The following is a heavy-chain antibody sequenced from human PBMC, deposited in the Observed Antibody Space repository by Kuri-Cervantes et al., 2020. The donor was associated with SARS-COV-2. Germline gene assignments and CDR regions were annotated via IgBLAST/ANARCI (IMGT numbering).Heavy chain of an antibody. D-gene: IGHD2-15*01. CDR3: ARGRQFWDIVVVVAARWFDP. V-gene: IGHV4-34*01. Sequence: SETLSLTCAVYGGSFSGYYWSWIRQPPGKGLEWIGEINHSGSTNYNPSLKSRVTISVDTSKNQFSLKLSSVTAADTAVYYCARGRQFWDIVVVVAARWFDPWGQGTLGTVSS. J-gene: IGHJ5*02. CDR2: INHSGST. CDR1: GGSFSGYY.